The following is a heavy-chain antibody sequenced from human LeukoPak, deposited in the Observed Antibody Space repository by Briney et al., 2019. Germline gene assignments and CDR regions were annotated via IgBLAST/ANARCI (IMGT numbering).Heavy chain of an antibody. CDR2: ISYDGSNK. CDR1: GFTFSSYG. J-gene: IGHJ6*03. D-gene: IGHD3-3*01. Sequence: PGGSLRLSCAASGFTFSSYGMHWVRQAPGKGLEWVAVISYDGSNKYYADSVKGRFTISRDNSKNSLYLQMSSLRAEDTALYYCARAGGTIFGVVINHYYYYYMDVWGKGTTVTVSS. CDR3: ARAGGTIFGVVINHYYYYYMDV. V-gene: IGHV3-30*03.